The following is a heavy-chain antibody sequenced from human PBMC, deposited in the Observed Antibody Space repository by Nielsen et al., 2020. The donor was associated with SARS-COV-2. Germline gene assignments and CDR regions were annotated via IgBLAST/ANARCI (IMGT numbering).Heavy chain of an antibody. Sequence: GESLKISCAASGFSLSSHAMNWVRQAPGKGLEWVSYISSSGSTIYYADSVKGRFTISRDNAKNSLYLQMNSLRAEDTAVYYCARVFYDSSGYSFDYWGQGTLVTVSS. CDR2: ISSSGSTI. J-gene: IGHJ4*02. V-gene: IGHV3-48*03. D-gene: IGHD3-22*01. CDR1: GFSLSSHA. CDR3: ARVFYDSSGYSFDY.